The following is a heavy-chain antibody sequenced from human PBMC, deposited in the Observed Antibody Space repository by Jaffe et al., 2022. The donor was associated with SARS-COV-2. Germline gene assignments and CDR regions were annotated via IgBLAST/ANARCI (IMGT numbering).Heavy chain of an antibody. J-gene: IGHJ6*03. CDR2: ITTSSSYI. V-gene: IGHV3-21*01. CDR1: GFTFSSYD. Sequence: EVQLVESGGGLVKPGGSLRLSCAASGFTFSSYDINWVRQAPGKGLEWVSSITTSSSYIYYTDSVKGRFTISRDNAKNSLYLQMNSLRAEDTAVYYCARVASTGPSYYYYYMDVWGKGTTVTVSS. CDR3: ARVASTGPSYYYYYMDV. D-gene: IGHD3-9*01.